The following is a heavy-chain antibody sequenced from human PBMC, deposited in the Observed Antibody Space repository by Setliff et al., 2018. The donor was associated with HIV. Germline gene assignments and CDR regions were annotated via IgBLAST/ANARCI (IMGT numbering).Heavy chain of an antibody. Sequence: GSLRLSCAASGFTFSSYWMSWVRQAPGKGLEWVANIKQDGSEKYYVDSVKGRFTISRDNAKNSLHLQMSGLRTEDTAVYYCAAVFTAVPGRSLDYWGQGTLVTVSS. J-gene: IGHJ4*02. CDR2: IKQDGSEK. CDR1: GFTFSSYW. V-gene: IGHV3-7*01. D-gene: IGHD6-19*01. CDR3: AAVFTAVPGRSLDY.